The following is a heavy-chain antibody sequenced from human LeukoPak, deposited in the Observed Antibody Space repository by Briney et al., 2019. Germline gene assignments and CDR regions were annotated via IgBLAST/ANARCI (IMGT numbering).Heavy chain of an antibody. V-gene: IGHV1-18*01. J-gene: IGHJ3*02. CDR3: ARAGGWARGDYKADAFDI. Sequence: ASVKVSCKASGYTFTSYGISWVRQAPGQGLEWMGWISGYNGNTNYAQILQGRVTMTTDTSTSTAYMELRSLRSDDTAVYYCARAGGWARGDYKADAFDIWGQGTMVTVSS. D-gene: IGHD6-19*01. CDR2: ISGYNGNT. CDR1: GYTFTSYG.